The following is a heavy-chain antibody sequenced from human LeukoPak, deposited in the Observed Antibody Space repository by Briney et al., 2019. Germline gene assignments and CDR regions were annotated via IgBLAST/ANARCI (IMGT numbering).Heavy chain of an antibody. J-gene: IGHJ4*02. CDR2: ISSSGSTI. V-gene: IGHV3-48*04. Sequence: GGSLRLSCAASGFTFSSYSMNWVRQAPGKGLEWVSYISSSGSTIYYADSVKGRFTISRDNAKNSLYLQMNSLRAEDTAVYYCARVGGTSRNRNYYDSSGYFGYWGQGTLVTVSS. CDR3: ARVGGTSRNRNYYDSSGYFGY. CDR1: GFTFSSYS. D-gene: IGHD3-22*01.